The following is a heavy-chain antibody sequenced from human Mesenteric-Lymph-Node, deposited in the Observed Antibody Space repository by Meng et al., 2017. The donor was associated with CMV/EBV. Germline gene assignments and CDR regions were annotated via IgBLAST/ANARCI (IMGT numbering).Heavy chain of an antibody. J-gene: IGHJ4*02. CDR2: IYYSGST. CDR3: ARDLGGGNDY. CDR1: GGSISSYY. V-gene: IGHV4-59*01. Sequence: SETLSLTCTVSGGSISSYYWSWIRQPPGKGLEWIGYIYYSGSTNYNPSLKSRVTISVDTSKNQFSLKLSSVTAAGTAVYYCARDLGGGNDYWGQGTLVTVSS. D-gene: IGHD3-16*01.